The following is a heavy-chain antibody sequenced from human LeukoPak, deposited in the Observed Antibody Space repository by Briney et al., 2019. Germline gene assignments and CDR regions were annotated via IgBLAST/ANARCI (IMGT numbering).Heavy chain of an antibody. V-gene: IGHV3-21*01. CDR1: GFSISRDS. Sequence: GGSLRLSCTASGFSISRDSMNWVRQAPGKGLEWVSSISSSSSYIYYADSVKGRFTISRDNAKNSLYLQMNSLRAEDTAVYYCARLILWFGELFVPGVPGNWFDPWGQGTLVTVSS. J-gene: IGHJ5*02. CDR3: ARLILWFGELFVPGVPGNWFDP. D-gene: IGHD3-10*01. CDR2: ISSSSSYI.